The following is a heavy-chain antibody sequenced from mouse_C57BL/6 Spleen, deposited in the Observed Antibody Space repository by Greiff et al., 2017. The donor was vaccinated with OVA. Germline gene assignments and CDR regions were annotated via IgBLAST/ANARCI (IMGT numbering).Heavy chain of an antibody. J-gene: IGHJ3*01. Sequence: QVQLQQPGAELVRPGTSVKLSCKASGYTFTSYWMHWVKQRPGQGLEWIGVIDPSDSYTNYNQKFKGKATLTVDTSSSTAYMQLSSLTSEDSAVYYCAQLLFAYWGQGTLVTVSA. D-gene: IGHD4-1*02. CDR2: IDPSDSYT. V-gene: IGHV1-59*01. CDR1: GYTFTSYW. CDR3: AQLLFAY.